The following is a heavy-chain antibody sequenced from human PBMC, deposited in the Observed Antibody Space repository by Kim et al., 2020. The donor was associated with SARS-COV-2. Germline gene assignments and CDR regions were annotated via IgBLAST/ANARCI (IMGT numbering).Heavy chain of an antibody. D-gene: IGHD1-7*01. CDR3: ARAGEIRNWNYVNGMDV. Sequence: ASVKVSCKASGYTFTSYYMHWVRQAPGQGLEWMGIINPSGGSTSYAQKFQGRVTMTRDTSTSTVYMELSSLRSEDTAVYYCARAGEIRNWNYVNGMDVWGQGTTVTVSS. CDR2: INPSGGST. J-gene: IGHJ6*02. V-gene: IGHV1-46*01. CDR1: GYTFTSYY.